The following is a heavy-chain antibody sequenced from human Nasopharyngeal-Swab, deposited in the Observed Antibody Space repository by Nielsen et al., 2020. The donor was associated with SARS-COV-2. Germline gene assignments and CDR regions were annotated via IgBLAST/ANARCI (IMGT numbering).Heavy chain of an antibody. J-gene: IGHJ4*02. CDR2: IKQDGSEK. CDR1: GFTFSSYW. D-gene: IGHD3-3*01. CDR3: ARDGLRFLEWLAHDY. Sequence: SCSASGFTFSSYWMSWVRQAPGKGLEWVANIKQDGSEKYYVDYVKGRFTISRDNAKNSLYLQMNSLRAEDTAVYYCARDGLRFLEWLAHDYWGQGTLVTVSS. V-gene: IGHV3-7*01.